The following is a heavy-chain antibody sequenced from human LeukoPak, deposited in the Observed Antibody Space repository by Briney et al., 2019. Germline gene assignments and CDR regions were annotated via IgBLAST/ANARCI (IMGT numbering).Heavy chain of an antibody. CDR3: ARERYFDWSESSDY. D-gene: IGHD3-9*01. CDR1: GFTFSSYW. CDR2: IKQDGSEK. Sequence: PGGSLRLSCAASGFTFSSYWMSWVRQAPGKGPEWVANIKQDGSEKYYVDSVKGRFTISRDNAKNSLYLQMNSLRAEDTAVYYCARERYFDWSESSDYWGQGTLVTVSS. J-gene: IGHJ4*02. V-gene: IGHV3-7*01.